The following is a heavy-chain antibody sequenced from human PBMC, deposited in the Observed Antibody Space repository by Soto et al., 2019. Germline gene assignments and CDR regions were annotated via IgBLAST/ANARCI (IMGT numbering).Heavy chain of an antibody. CDR1: GDSVSSNSAA. CDR3: ARFGMESTRSRWSSISSPPAPGYYSDGMDV. V-gene: IGHV6-1*01. J-gene: IGHJ6*02. D-gene: IGHD3-3*02. Sequence: QVQLQQSGPGLVKPSQTLSLTCAISGDSVSSNSAAWNWIRQSPSRGLEWLGRTYYRSKWFNDYAASVRRQLTITPHPSKNQFAQHLHAVTTQDTAVYYCARFGMESTRSRWSSISSPPAPGYYSDGMDVWGQGTTVSVSS. CDR2: TYYRSKWFN.